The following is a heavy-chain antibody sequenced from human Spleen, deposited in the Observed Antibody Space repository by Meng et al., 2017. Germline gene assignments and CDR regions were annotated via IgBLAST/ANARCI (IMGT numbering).Heavy chain of an antibody. J-gene: IGHJ4*02. CDR2: INHSGST. D-gene: IGHD4-11*01. CDR1: GGSFSGYY. V-gene: IGHV4-34*01. CDR3: ARGPTTMAHDFDY. Sequence: QGQVQQWGAGLLKPSETLSLTFSVYGGSFSGYYWSWLRQPPGKGLEWIGEINHSGSTNYNPSLKSRVTISVDTSQNNLSLKLSSVTAADSAVYYCARGPTTMAHDFDYWGQGTLVTVSS.